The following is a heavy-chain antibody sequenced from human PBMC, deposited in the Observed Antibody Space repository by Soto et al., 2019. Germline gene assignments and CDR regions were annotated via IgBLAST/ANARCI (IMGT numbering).Heavy chain of an antibody. Sequence: EVQLVESGGGLVQPGRSLRLSCTASGFTFGDYAMSWFRQAPGKGLEWVGFIRSKAYGGTTEYAASVKGRFTISRDDSKSIAYLQMNSLKTEDTAVYYCTLSQNYDFWSGNDYWGQGTLVTVSS. V-gene: IGHV3-49*03. CDR3: TLSQNYDFWSGNDY. CDR2: IRSKAYGGTT. D-gene: IGHD3-3*01. CDR1: GFTFGDYA. J-gene: IGHJ4*02.